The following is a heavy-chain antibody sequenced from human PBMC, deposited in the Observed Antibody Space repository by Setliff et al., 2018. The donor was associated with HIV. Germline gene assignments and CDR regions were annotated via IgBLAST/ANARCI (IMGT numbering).Heavy chain of an antibody. CDR3: ARPIAVAGICYFDY. CDR1: GYTFTSYG. CDR2: ISGYNGST. V-gene: IGHV1-18*01. D-gene: IGHD6-19*01. J-gene: IGHJ4*02. Sequence: GASVKVSCKASGYTFTSYGISWVRQAPGQGLEWMGWISGYNGSTNYAQKLQGRVTMTTDTSTSTAYMELRSLRSDDTAVYYCARPIAVAGICYFDYWGQGTLVTVSS.